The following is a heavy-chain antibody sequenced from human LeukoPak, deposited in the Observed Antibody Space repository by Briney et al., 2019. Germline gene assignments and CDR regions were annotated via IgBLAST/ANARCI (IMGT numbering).Heavy chain of an antibody. CDR3: AKVGTTVTTLGAFDI. CDR2: IRYDGSNK. J-gene: IGHJ3*02. V-gene: IGHV3-30*02. Sequence: GGSLRLSCAASGFTFSSYGMHWVRQAPGKGLEWVAFIRYDGSNKYYADSVKGRFTISRDNSKNTLYLQMNSLRAEDTAVYYCAKVGTTVTTLGAFDIWGQGTMVTVSS. CDR1: GFTFSSYG. D-gene: IGHD4-11*01.